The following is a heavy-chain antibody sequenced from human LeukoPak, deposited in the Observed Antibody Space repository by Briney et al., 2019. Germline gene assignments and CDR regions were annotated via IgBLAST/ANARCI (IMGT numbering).Heavy chain of an antibody. V-gene: IGHV3-30*03. CDR3: ARWDGYGDY. CDR2: ISYDGSNK. CDR1: GFTFSSYG. J-gene: IGHJ4*02. Sequence: GRSLRLSCAASGFTFSSYGMHWVRQAPGKGLEWVAVISYDGSNKYYADSVKGRFTISRDNSKNTLYLQMNSLRAEDTAVYYCARWDGYGDYWGRGTLVTVSS. D-gene: IGHD5-24*01.